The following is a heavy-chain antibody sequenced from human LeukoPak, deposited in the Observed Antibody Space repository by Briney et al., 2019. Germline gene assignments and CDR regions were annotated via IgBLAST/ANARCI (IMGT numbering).Heavy chain of an antibody. D-gene: IGHD3-9*01. Sequence: GASVKVSCKASGYTFTSYGISWVRQAPGQGLEWMGWISAYNGNTNYAQKLQGRVTMTTDTSTSTAYMELRSLRSDDTAVYYCARGSLSYDILTGYPDYYYYMDVWGKGTTVTISS. V-gene: IGHV1-18*01. CDR2: ISAYNGNT. CDR1: GYTFTSYG. J-gene: IGHJ6*03. CDR3: ARGSLSYDILTGYPDYYYYMDV.